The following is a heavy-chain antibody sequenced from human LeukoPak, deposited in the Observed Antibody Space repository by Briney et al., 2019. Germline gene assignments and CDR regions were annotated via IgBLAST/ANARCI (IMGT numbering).Heavy chain of an antibody. CDR1: VGSFSGYC. J-gene: IGHJ2*01. CDR2: INHSGST. D-gene: IGHD5-24*01. Sequence: SETLSLTCAVYVGSFSGYCWSWIRQPPGKGLEWIGEINHSGSTNYNPSLKSRVTISVDTSKNQFSLMLSSVTAADTAVYFCARGRRDGYNGPWYLDLWGRGTLVTVSS. CDR3: ARGRRDGYNGPWYLDL. V-gene: IGHV4-34*01.